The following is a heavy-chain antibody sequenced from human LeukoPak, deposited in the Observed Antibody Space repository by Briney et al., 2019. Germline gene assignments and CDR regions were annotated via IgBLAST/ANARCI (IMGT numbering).Heavy chain of an antibody. V-gene: IGHV3-7*01. CDR1: EFTSSAFW. Sequence: PSGSLRLSCAASEFTSSAFWLTWVRRPPGQGLEWVANINKDGTEKEYVDSVKRRFSIFRANAKNTVFLQMNSLRAEDTAVCYCAIFAGAVPGNLLLWGKGTTVIVSA. D-gene: IGHD2-8*02. CDR2: INKDGTEK. CDR3: AIFAGAVPGNLLL. J-gene: IGHJ6*04.